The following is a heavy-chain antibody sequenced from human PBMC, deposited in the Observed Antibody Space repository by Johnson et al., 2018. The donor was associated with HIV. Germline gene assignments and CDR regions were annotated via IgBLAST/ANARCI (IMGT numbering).Heavy chain of an antibody. V-gene: IGHV3-15*01. J-gene: IGHJ3*01. CDR3: TTTSSSGYTNSYAFDV. Sequence: VQLVESGGGVVQPGGSLRVSCAASGFTFSNAWMSWVRQAPGKGLEWVSRIKSKTDGGTTDYAAPVKGRFSISRDDSKNTLYLQMNSLKTEDTAVYYCTTTSSSGYTNSYAFDVWGQGTMVTVSS. CDR1: GFTFSNAW. D-gene: IGHD6-6*01. CDR2: IKSKTDGGTT.